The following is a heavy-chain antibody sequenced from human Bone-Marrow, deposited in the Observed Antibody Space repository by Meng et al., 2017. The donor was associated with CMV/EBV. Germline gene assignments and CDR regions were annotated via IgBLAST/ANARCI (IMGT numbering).Heavy chain of an antibody. CDR3: AKGPGYQAFKFYFDY. CDR1: GFNFGNHA. D-gene: IGHD6-25*01. V-gene: IGHV3-9*01. Sequence: SLKISCAGSGFNFGNHAMHWVRQAPGKGLEWVSSVSWNSGNVGYAGPVEGRFTISRDNAKKSVYLQMTSLRPEDTALYYCAKGPGYQAFKFYFDYWGQGTLVTVSS. CDR2: VSWNSGNV. J-gene: IGHJ4*02.